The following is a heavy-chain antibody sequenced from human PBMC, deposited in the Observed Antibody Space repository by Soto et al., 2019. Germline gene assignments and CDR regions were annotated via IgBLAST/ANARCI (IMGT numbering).Heavy chain of an antibody. CDR3: ARDLGKLVWDYYYYYGMDV. D-gene: IGHD6-13*01. Sequence: PGGSLILSCAASGFTFSSYWMSWVRQAPGKGLEWVANIKQDGGEKYYVDSVKGRFTISRDNAKNSLYLQMNSLRAEDTAVYYCARDLGKLVWDYYYYYGMDVWGQGTTVTVSS. J-gene: IGHJ6*02. CDR2: IKQDGGEK. V-gene: IGHV3-7*01. CDR1: GFTFSSYW.